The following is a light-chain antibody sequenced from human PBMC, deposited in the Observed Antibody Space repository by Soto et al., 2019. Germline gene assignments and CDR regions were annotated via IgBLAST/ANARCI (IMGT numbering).Light chain of an antibody. J-gene: IGKJ5*01. CDR2: AAS. Sequence: DIQLTQSPSFLSASVGDRVTITCRASQGINIYLAWYRQEPGKAPKLLIYAASTLQSGVPSRFSGTGSGTEFTLTISSLQPEDFATYYCQQVQSYPITCGQGTRLEI. CDR1: QGINIY. V-gene: IGKV1-9*01. CDR3: QQVQSYPIT.